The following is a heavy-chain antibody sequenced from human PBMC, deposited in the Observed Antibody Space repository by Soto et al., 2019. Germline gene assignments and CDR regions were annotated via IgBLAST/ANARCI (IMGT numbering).Heavy chain of an antibody. D-gene: IGHD3-10*01. CDR2: IYHSGST. CDR3: ARAGTMVRGVITHWYFDL. CDR1: GGSISSGGYS. J-gene: IGHJ2*01. Sequence: SETLSITCAVSGGSISSGGYSWSWIRQPPGKGLEWIGYIYHSGSTYYNPSLKSRVTISVDRSKNQFSLKLSSVTAADTAVYYCARAGTMVRGVITHWYFDLWGRGTLVTVSS. V-gene: IGHV4-30-2*01.